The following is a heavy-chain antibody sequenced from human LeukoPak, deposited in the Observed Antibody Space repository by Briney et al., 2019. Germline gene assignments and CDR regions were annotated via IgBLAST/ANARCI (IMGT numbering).Heavy chain of an antibody. CDR3: ARHYYYDSSGPFDY. CDR2: IYYSGST. V-gene: IGHV4-30-4*01. Sequence: SETLSLTCTVSGGSISSGDYYWSWIRQPPGKGLEWIGYIYYSGSTYYNPSLKSRVTISVDTSKNQFSLKLSSVTAADTAVFYCARHYYYDSSGPFDYWGQGTLVTVSS. J-gene: IGHJ4*02. D-gene: IGHD3-22*01. CDR1: GGSISSGDYY.